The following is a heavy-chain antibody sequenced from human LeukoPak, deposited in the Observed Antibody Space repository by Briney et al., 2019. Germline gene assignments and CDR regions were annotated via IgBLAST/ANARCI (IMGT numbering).Heavy chain of an antibody. CDR1: GFSLSTSGVG. D-gene: IGHD3-3*01. V-gene: IGHV2-5*01. CDR2: IYWNDNK. J-gene: IGHJ4*02. Sequence: SGPTLVKPTQTLTLTCTFSGFSLSTSGVGVGWIRQPPGKALEWLALIYWNDNKRYSPSLKSRLTITKDTSKNQVVLTMTNMDTVDTAPYYCAHTGRGGVTIFGVVTVYFDYWGQGTLVTVSS. CDR3: AHTGRGGVTIFGVVTVYFDY.